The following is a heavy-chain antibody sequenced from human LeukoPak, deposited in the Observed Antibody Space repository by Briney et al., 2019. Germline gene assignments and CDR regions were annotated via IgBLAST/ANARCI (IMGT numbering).Heavy chain of an antibody. V-gene: IGHV4-59*11. CDR3: ARGGDWKHWLDP. D-gene: IGHD2-21*02. CDR2: IYYNGDT. CDR1: GASISGHY. J-gene: IGHJ5*02. Sequence: SETLSLTCTVSGASISGHYWSWIRQPPGKGLEWIGHIYYNGDTDYNPSLESRVTISVDTSKNQFSLKLSSVTAADTAVYYCARGGDWKHWLDPWGQGSRVTISS.